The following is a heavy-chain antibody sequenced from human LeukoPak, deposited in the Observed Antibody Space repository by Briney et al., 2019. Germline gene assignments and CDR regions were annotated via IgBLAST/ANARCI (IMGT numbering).Heavy chain of an antibody. CDR1: GYTFTSYA. D-gene: IGHD5-24*01. J-gene: IGHJ4*02. Sequence: ASVKVSCTASGYTFTSYAMHWVRQAPGQRLEWMGWINAGNGNTKYSQKFQGRVTITRDTSASTAYMELSSLRSEDTAVYYCTRSRRDGYNYVYWGQGTLVTVSS. CDR2: INAGNGNT. CDR3: TRSRRDGYNYVY. V-gene: IGHV1-3*01.